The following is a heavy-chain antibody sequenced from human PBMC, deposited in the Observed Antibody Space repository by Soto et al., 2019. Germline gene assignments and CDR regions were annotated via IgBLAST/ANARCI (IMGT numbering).Heavy chain of an antibody. D-gene: IGHD3-10*01. Sequence: SETLSLTCTVSGVSISSYYWSWIRQPPGKGLEWIGYIYYSGSTNYNPSLKSRVTISVDTSKNQFSLKLSSVTAADTAVYYCARDLFFHYGGGHNYFGMDVWGQGTTGT. CDR3: ARDLFFHYGGGHNYFGMDV. CDR1: GVSISSYY. CDR2: IYYSGST. J-gene: IGHJ6*02. V-gene: IGHV4-59*01.